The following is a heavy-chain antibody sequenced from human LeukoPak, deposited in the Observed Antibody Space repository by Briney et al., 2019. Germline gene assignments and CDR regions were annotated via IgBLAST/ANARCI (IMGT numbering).Heavy chain of an antibody. CDR1: GGSISSYY. Sequence: SETLSLTCTVSGGSISSYYWSWIRQPPGKGLEWIGSIYYSGSTYYNPSLKSRVTISVDTSKNQFSLKLSSVTAADTAVYYCARHVPSGSYKYYFDYWGQGTLVTVSS. V-gene: IGHV4-39*01. D-gene: IGHD1-26*01. CDR3: ARHVPSGSYKYYFDY. J-gene: IGHJ4*02. CDR2: IYYSGST.